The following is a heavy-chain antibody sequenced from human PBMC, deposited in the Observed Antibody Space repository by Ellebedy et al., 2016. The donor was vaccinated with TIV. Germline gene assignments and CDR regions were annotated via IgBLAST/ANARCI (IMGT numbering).Heavy chain of an antibody. V-gene: IGHV3-7*01. J-gene: IGHJ3*02. D-gene: IGHD3-16*01. CDR1: GFTFNSYW. CDR2: MNQDGSAK. CDR3: ATDGSYGDHRYPTPAFVM. Sequence: GGSLRLSCAASGFTFNSYWMTWVRQAPGKGLEWVANMNQDGSAKYYVDSLRGRFTISRDNSKNSLYLQMNSLRGEDTAVDYCATDGSYGDHRYPTPAFVMWGRGTLVTVSS.